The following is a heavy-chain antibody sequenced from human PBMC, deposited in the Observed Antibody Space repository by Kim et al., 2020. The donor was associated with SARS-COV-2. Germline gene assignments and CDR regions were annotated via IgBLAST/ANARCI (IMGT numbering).Heavy chain of an antibody. D-gene: IGHD2-8*01. V-gene: IGHV1-2*06. Sequence: ASVKVSCKASGYTFTDYYIHWVRQAPGQGLEWMGRIHPTTGGTDYAQNFQGRVTLTRDTSVTTTYMELNGLRSDDTAVYYCTRLGVKLIRPGNWFDPWGQGTLVTVSS. CDR2: IHPTTGGT. J-gene: IGHJ5*02. CDR3: TRLGVKLIRPGNWFDP. CDR1: GYTFTDYY.